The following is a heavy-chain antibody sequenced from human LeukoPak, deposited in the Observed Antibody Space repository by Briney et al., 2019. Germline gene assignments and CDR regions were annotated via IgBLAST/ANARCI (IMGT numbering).Heavy chain of an antibody. V-gene: IGHV3-23*01. D-gene: IGHD6-19*01. CDR2: INGSGGNT. J-gene: IGHJ4*02. CDR3: AKAVDGTGWYVFDY. Sequence: PGGSLRLSCAASRFIFSSYAMSWVRQAPGKGLEWVSAINGSGGNTYYADAVRGRFTISRDNSKNTLYLQMSSLRGDDTAIYYCAKAVDGTGWYVFDYWGQGTLSPSPQ. CDR1: RFIFSSYA.